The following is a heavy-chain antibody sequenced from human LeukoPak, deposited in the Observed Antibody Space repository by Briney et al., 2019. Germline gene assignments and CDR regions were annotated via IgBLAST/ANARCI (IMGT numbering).Heavy chain of an antibody. Sequence: GGSLRLSCAASGFTFSSYEMNWIRQAPGKGLEWVSYISSSGSTIYYADSVKGRFTISRDNAKNSLYLQMNSLRAEDTAVYYCARATVVSPNYWGQGTLVTVSS. J-gene: IGHJ4*02. D-gene: IGHD4-23*01. CDR2: ISSSGSTI. V-gene: IGHV3-48*03. CDR1: GFTFSSYE. CDR3: ARATVVSPNY.